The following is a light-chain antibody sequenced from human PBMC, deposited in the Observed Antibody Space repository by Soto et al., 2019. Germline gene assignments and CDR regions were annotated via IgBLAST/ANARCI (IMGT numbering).Light chain of an antibody. V-gene: IGKV3-20*01. Sequence: EIVLTQSPGTLSLSPGERATLSCRASQWISSAYLGWYQQIPGQAPRLLIYGASSRATGIPDRFSGSGSGTDFTLTISRLEPEDFAVYYCQHYATSPPFTFGPGTKVDI. CDR1: QWISSAY. CDR3: QHYATSPPFT. J-gene: IGKJ3*01. CDR2: GAS.